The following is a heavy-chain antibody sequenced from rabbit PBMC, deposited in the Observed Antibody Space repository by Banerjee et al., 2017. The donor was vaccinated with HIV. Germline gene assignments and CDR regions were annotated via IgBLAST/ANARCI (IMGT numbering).Heavy chain of an antibody. CDR1: GFTISSSYH. Sequence: QEPLKESGGGLVTPGGNLTLTCTASGFTISSSYHMGWVRQAPGKGLEWIGYINYGGSAYYASWVNGRFTISKTSSTTMTLQMTSLTAADTATYFCARRGSDWADDLWGPGTLVTVS. CDR3: ARRGSDWADDL. D-gene: IGHD4-1*01. CDR2: INYGGSA. J-gene: IGHJ4*01. V-gene: IGHV1S45*01.